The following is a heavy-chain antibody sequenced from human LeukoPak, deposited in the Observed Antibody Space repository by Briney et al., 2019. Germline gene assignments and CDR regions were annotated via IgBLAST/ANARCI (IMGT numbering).Heavy chain of an antibody. CDR2: INSDGSST. CDR3: ARVTVISGYAFDI. J-gene: IGHJ3*02. CDR1: GFTFSSCS. Sequence: GGSLRLSCAASGFTFSSCSMNWVRQAPGKGLEWVSRINSDGSSTSYADSVKGRFTISRDNAKNTLYLQMNSLRAEDTAVYYCARVTVISGYAFDIWGQGTMVTVSS. V-gene: IGHV3-74*01. D-gene: IGHD3-22*01.